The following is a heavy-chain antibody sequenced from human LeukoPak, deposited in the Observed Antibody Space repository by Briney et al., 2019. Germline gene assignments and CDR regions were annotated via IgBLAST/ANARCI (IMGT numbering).Heavy chain of an antibody. CDR2: IYTSGST. Sequence: SETLSLTCTVSGGSISSGSYYWSWIRRPAGKGLEWIGRIYTSGSTNYNPSLKSRVTISVDTSKNQFSLKLSSVTAADTAVYYCATLQYFDFSSFDVWGQGTMVTVSS. CDR3: ATLQYFDFSSFDV. CDR1: GGSISSGSYY. J-gene: IGHJ3*01. D-gene: IGHD3-3*01. V-gene: IGHV4-61*02.